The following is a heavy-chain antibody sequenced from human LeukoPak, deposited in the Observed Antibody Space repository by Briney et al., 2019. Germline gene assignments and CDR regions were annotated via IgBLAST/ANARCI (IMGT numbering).Heavy chain of an antibody. CDR3: ASLSSGGYVY. V-gene: IGHV4-34*01. CDR2: LNHSGDI. D-gene: IGHD5-12*01. J-gene: IGHJ4*02. Sequence: PSETLSLTCAVYGGSFSGYYWTWIRQPPGKGLEWIGELNHSGDINYNSSLKSRVTLSVDTSKNQFSLRVSSVTAADTAVYFCASLSSGGYVYWGQGPLVTVSS. CDR1: GGSFSGYY.